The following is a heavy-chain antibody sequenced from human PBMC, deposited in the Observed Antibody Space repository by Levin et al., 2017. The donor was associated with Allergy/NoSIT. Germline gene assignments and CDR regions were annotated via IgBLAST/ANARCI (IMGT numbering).Heavy chain of an antibody. CDR1: GGSFSGYY. Sequence: SETLSLTCAVYGGSFSGYYWSWIRQPPGKGLEWIGEINHSGSTNYNPSLKSRVTISVDTSKNQFSLKLSSVTAADTAVYYCASASARDIVVVPAADEHRHDYWGQGTLVTVSS. D-gene: IGHD2-2*01. CDR2: INHSGST. V-gene: IGHV4-34*01. J-gene: IGHJ4*02. CDR3: ASASARDIVVVPAADEHRHDY.